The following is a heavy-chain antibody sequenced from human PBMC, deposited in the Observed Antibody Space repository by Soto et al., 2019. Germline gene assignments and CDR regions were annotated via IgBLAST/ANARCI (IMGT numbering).Heavy chain of an antibody. Sequence: SETLSLTCTVSGVTISSGAYYWIWIRHRPGKGLEWIGNIYHTGSTYYSPSLKSRVAISLVTSKNQFSLSLSSVTAADTAVYYCARYRFSGSKWSKFDYWGQGTLVTAPQ. CDR1: GVTISSGAYY. J-gene: IGHJ4*02. CDR3: ARYRFSGSKWSKFDY. D-gene: IGHD6-13*01. CDR2: IYHTGST. V-gene: IGHV4-31*03.